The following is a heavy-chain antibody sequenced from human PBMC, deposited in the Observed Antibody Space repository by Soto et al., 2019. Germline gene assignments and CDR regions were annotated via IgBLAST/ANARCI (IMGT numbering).Heavy chain of an antibody. Sequence: VKSSGERSLGSVSRYWRGCVRQKHRKGLEWIGIIYPGDSVTSYSPSFQGQVTISADKSISTAYLQWSSLKASDTAIYYCASTTARKSLAAFAIWRHGTFVPV. CDR3: ASTTARKSLAAFAI. J-gene: IGHJ3*02. D-gene: IGHD4-17*01. CDR1: LGSVSRYW. CDR2: IYPGDSVT. V-gene: IGHV5-51*01.